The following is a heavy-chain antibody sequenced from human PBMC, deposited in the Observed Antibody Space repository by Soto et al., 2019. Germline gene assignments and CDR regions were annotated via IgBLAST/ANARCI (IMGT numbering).Heavy chain of an antibody. D-gene: IGHD6-19*01. CDR1: GYSFTSYW. CDR3: AGSFFTYSSGWPLFDY. Sequence: PGESLKISCKGSGYSFTSYWIGWVRQMPGKGLEWMGIIYPGDSDTRYSPSFQGQVTISADKSISTAYLQWSSLKASDTAMYYCAGSFFTYSSGWPLFDYWGQGTLVTVSS. CDR2: IYPGDSDT. J-gene: IGHJ4*02. V-gene: IGHV5-51*01.